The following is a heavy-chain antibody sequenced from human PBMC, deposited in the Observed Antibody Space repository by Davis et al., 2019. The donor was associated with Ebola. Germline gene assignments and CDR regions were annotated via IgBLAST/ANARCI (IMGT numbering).Heavy chain of an antibody. CDR1: GFTFSSYG. Sequence: GESLKISCAASGFTFSSYGMHWVRQAPGKGLEWVAFIRYDGSNKYYADSVKGRFTISRDNSKNTLYLQMNSLRAEETAVYYCARIPGARGAEDAFDIWGQGTMVTVSS. CDR3: ARIPGARGAEDAFDI. D-gene: IGHD7-27*01. J-gene: IGHJ3*02. CDR2: IRYDGSNK. V-gene: IGHV3-30*02.